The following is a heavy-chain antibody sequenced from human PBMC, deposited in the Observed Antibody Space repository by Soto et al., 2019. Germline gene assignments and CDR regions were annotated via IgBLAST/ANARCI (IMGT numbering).Heavy chain of an antibody. J-gene: IGHJ5*02. Sequence: QVQLQQWGAGLLKPSETLSLTCAVFGGSLSGYYWTWIRQPPGKGLEWIGEIYHSGSTNYSPSLKSRVTISVDTSKNQFSLELSSVTAADTAVYYCAKGGGSLWSWGQGTLVTVSS. D-gene: IGHD3-10*01. CDR1: GGSLSGYY. CDR3: AKGGGSLWS. V-gene: IGHV4-34*01. CDR2: IYHSGST.